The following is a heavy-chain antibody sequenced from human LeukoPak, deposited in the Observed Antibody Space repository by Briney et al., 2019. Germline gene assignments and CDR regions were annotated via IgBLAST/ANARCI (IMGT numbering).Heavy chain of an antibody. CDR1: GGSFSGYY. CDR2: INHSGST. J-gene: IGHJ4*02. Sequence: SETLSLTCAVYGGSFSGYYWSWIRQPPGKGLEWIGEINHSGSTNYNPSLKSRVTISVDTSKNQFSLKLSSVTAADTAVYYCARVKKKQWLVKWYYFDYWGQGTLVTVSS. CDR3: ARVKKKQWLVKWYYFDY. V-gene: IGHV4-34*01. D-gene: IGHD6-19*01.